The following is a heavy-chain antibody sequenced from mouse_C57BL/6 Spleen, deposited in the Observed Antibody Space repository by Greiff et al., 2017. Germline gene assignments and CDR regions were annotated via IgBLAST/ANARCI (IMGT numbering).Heavy chain of an antibody. V-gene: IGHV2-2*01. CDR1: GFSLTSYG. Sequence: VKLMESGPGLVQPSQSLSITCTVSGFSLTSYGVHWVRQSPGKGLEWLGVIWSGGSTDYNAAFISRLSISKDNSKTQVFFKMNSLQADDTAIYYCASSYYGSSYWFAYWGQGTLVTVSA. D-gene: IGHD1-1*01. CDR3: ASSYYGSSYWFAY. J-gene: IGHJ3*01. CDR2: IWSGGST.